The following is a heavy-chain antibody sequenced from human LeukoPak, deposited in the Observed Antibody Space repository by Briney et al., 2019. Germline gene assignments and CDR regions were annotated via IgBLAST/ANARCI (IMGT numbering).Heavy chain of an antibody. J-gene: IGHJ4*02. CDR3: AREANYYGSGSYFEGTFDH. CDR1: GGSISTYY. Sequence: SETLSLTCTVSGGSISTYYWSWIRQPPGKGPEWIGYIYSSGTTNYNPSLKSRVTISIDTSKNEFSLKLTSVTAADTAVYYCAREANYYGSGSYFEGTFDHWGQGSLVIVSS. V-gene: IGHV4-59*01. CDR2: IYSSGTT. D-gene: IGHD3-10*01.